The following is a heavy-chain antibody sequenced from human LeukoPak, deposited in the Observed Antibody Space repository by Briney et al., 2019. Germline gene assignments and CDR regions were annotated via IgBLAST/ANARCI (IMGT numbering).Heavy chain of an antibody. CDR1: GGSISGYY. CDR2: IYTSGSP. Sequence: PSETLSLTCAVSGGSISGYYWSWIRQPAGKGLEWIGGIYTSGSPNHHPSLTRRVTMSVDTSKSQFPLQLSSVTAADPPVYACARLNPFDIWGQGTMVTVSS. CDR3: ARLNPFDI. J-gene: IGHJ3*02. V-gene: IGHV4-4*07.